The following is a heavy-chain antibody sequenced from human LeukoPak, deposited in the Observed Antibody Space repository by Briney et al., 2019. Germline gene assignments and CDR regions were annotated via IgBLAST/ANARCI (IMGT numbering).Heavy chain of an antibody. CDR1: GFTFSIYN. CDR2: ISSSSSVI. CDR3: ARDGDYGDYGYY. Sequence: PGGSLRLSCAASGFTFSIYNMNWVRQAPGKGLEWVSYISSSSSVIYYADSVKGRFTISRDNAKNSLYLQMNSLRAEDTAVYYCARDGDYGDYGYYWGQGTLVTVSS. D-gene: IGHD4-17*01. V-gene: IGHV3-48*04. J-gene: IGHJ4*02.